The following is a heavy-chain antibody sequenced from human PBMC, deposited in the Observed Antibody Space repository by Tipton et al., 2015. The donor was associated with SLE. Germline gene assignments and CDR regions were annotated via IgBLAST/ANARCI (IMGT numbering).Heavy chain of an antibody. D-gene: IGHD1-26*01. J-gene: IGHJ6*03. CDR2: LFYSGNA. V-gene: IGHV4-39*07. CDR1: GGSFSSSPYY. CDR3: ARGPRVGDYYYYYYMDV. Sequence: TLSLTCAVYGGSFSSSPYYWAWIRQPPGKGVEWIGSLFYSGNAYYNPSLESRVTISEDSSQNQVSLKLSSVTAADTAVYYCARGPRVGDYYYYYYMDVWGKGTTVTVSS.